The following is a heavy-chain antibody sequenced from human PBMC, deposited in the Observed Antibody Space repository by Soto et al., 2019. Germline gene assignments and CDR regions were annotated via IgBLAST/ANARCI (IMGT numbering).Heavy chain of an antibody. D-gene: IGHD4-17*01. CDR3: ARDWESGPGDYGDYYFDY. V-gene: IGHV3-7*01. CDR2: IKQDGSEK. Sequence: GESLKISCAASGFTFSSYWMSWVRQAPGKGLEWVANIKQDGSEKYYVDSVKGRFTISRDNAKNSLYLQMNSLRAEDTAVYYCARDWESGPGDYGDYYFDYWGQGTLVTVSS. J-gene: IGHJ4*02. CDR1: GFTFSSYW.